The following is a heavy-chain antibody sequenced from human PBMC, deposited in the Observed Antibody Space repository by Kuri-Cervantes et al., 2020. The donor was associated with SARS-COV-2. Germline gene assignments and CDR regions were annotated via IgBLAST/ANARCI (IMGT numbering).Heavy chain of an antibody. Sequence: GSLRLSCTVSGGSISSYYWSWIRQPPGKGLEWIGYIYYSGSTNYNPSLKSRVTISVDTSKNQFSLKLSSVTAADTAVYYCARVPSRASYYFDYWGQGTLVTVSS. CDR2: IYYSGST. V-gene: IGHV4-59*01. CDR1: GGSISSYY. J-gene: IGHJ4*02. D-gene: IGHD3-10*01. CDR3: ARVPSRASYYFDY.